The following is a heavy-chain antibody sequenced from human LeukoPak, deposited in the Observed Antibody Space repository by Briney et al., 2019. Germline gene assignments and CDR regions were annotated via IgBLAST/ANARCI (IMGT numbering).Heavy chain of an antibody. CDR3: ARHFAFSYYYMDV. CDR2: IYYSGST. CDR1: GGSISSYY. Sequence: SETLSLTCTVSGGSISSYYWSWIRQPPGKGLAWIGYIYYSGSTNYNPSLKSRVTISVDTSKNQFSLKLSSVTAADTAVYYCARHFAFSYYYMDVWGKGTTVTVSS. J-gene: IGHJ6*03. V-gene: IGHV4-59*08.